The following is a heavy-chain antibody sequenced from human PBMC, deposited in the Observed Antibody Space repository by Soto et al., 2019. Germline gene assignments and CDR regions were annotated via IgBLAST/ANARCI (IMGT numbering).Heavy chain of an antibody. CDR2: ISYDGSNK. J-gene: IGHJ2*01. V-gene: IGHV3-30*18. CDR1: GFTFSSYG. CDR3: AKDRPHFDL. Sequence: QVQLVESGGGVVQPGRSLRLSCAASGFTFSSYGMHWVRQAPGKGLEWVAVISYDGSNKYYADSVKGRFTISRDNSKNTLHLQMNSLRAEDTAVYYCAKDRPHFDLWGRGTLVTVSS.